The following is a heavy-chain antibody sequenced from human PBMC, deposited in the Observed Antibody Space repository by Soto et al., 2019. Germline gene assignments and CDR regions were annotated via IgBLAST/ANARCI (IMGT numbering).Heavy chain of an antibody. CDR3: AKVGVGATTSVPFDAFDI. CDR1: GFTFSSYA. D-gene: IGHD1-26*01. J-gene: IGHJ3*02. CDR2: ISGSGGST. V-gene: IGHV3-23*01. Sequence: GGSLRLSCAASGFTFSSYAMSWVRLAPGKGLEWVSAISGSGGSTYYADSVKGRFTISRDNSKNTLYLQMNSLRAEDTAVYYCAKVGVGATTSVPFDAFDIWGQGTMVTVSS.